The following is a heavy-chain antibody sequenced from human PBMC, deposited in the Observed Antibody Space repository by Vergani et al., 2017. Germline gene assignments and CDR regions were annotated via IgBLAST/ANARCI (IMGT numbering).Heavy chain of an antibody. V-gene: IGHV4-39*01. CDR1: GGSISSSSYY. CDR2: IYYSGSN. CDR3: ASLLLRSPGYFDY. Sequence: QLQLQESGPGLVKPSETLSLTCTVSGGSISSSSYYWGWIRQPPGKGLEWIGSIYYSGSNYYNPSLKSRVTISGDTSKNQFSLKLSSVTAADTAVYYCASLLLRSPGYFDYWGQGTLVTVSS. J-gene: IGHJ4*02. D-gene: IGHD3-3*01.